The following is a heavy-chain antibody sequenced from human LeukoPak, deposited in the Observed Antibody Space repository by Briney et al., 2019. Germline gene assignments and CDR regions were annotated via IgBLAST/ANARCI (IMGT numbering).Heavy chain of an antibody. CDR3: ARVSAQTGGNSRWGYYYYMDV. CDR2: ISSSGSTI. D-gene: IGHD4-23*01. CDR1: GFTFSDYY. J-gene: IGHJ6*03. Sequence: PGGSLRLSCAASGFTFSDYYMSWIRQAPGKGLEWVSYISSSGSTIYYADSVKGRFTISRDNAKNSLYLQMNSLRAEDTAVYYCARVSAQTGGNSRWGYYYYMDVWGKGTTVTVSS. V-gene: IGHV3-11*04.